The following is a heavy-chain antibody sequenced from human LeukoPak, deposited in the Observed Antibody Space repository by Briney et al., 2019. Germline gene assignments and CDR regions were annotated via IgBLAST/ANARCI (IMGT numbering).Heavy chain of an antibody. CDR3: ASYYCSGGSCYWFDP. V-gene: IGHV4-34*01. CDR1: GGSFSGYY. D-gene: IGHD2-15*01. CDR2: INHSGST. J-gene: IGHJ5*02. Sequence: SETLSLTCAVYGGSFSGYYWSWIRQPPGKGLEWIGEINHSGSTNYNPSLKSRVTISVDTSKTQFSLKLSSVTAADTAVYYCASYYCSGGSCYWFDPWGQGTLVTVSS.